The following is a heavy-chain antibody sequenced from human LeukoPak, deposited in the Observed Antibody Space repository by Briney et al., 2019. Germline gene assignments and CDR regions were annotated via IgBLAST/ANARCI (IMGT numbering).Heavy chain of an antibody. J-gene: IGHJ4*02. V-gene: IGHV3-7*01. D-gene: IGHD3-10*01. CDR1: GFTFSSYG. CDR2: IKPDGRNK. Sequence: GGSLRLSCPASGFTFSSYGMSWVRQAPGKGLEWVANIKPDGRNKYFVDSVEGRFTISRDNARNSLYLQMNSLRAEDTAVYFCSSGTPRYGDRVLNYWGQGTLVIVSS. CDR3: SSGTPRYGDRVLNY.